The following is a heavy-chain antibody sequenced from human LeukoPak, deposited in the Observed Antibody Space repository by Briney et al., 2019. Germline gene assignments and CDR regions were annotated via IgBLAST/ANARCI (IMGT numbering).Heavy chain of an antibody. Sequence: ASVKVSCKASGYTFTSYDINWVRQATGQGLEWMGWMNPNSGNTGYAQKFQGRVTITRNTSISTAYMELSSLRSEDTAVYYCAREAAIVGYAFDIWGQGTMVTVSS. J-gene: IGHJ3*02. D-gene: IGHD5-18*01. CDR3: AREAAIVGYAFDI. CDR1: GYTFTSYD. CDR2: MNPNSGNT. V-gene: IGHV1-8*03.